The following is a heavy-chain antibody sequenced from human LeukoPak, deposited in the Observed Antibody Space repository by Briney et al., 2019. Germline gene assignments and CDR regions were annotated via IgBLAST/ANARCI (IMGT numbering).Heavy chain of an antibody. CDR1: GFSLSSYG. D-gene: IGHD1-26*01. CDR3: ATDAGGAAFDY. CDR2: IWNDGSNE. Sequence: GGSLRLSCAASGFSLSSYGMHWVRQAPGKGLEWVAVIWNDGSNENYADSVKGQFTISRDNFKNTLYLQMNSLRAEDTAVYYCATDAGGAAFDYWGQGTLVTVTS. J-gene: IGHJ4*02. V-gene: IGHV3-33*01.